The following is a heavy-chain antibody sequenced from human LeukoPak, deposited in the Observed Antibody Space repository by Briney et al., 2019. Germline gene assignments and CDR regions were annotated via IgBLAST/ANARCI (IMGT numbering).Heavy chain of an antibody. D-gene: IGHD6-13*01. Sequence: PSETLSLTCTVSGGSISSYYWSWIRQPPGKGLEWIVYIYYSGSTNYNPSLKSRVTISVDTSKNQFSLKLSSVTAADTAVYYCARVGGGSSSWYEFDYWGQGTLVTVSS. CDR2: IYYSGST. CDR1: GGSISSYY. CDR3: ARVGGGSSSWYEFDY. V-gene: IGHV4-59*01. J-gene: IGHJ4*02.